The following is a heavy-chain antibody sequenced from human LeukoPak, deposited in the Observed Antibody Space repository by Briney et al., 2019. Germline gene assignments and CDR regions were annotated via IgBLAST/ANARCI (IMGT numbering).Heavy chain of an antibody. Sequence: GGSLRLSCVGSGLTFRDFAMNWVRQAPGKGLEWVSAISGSAGYTYYADSVKGRFTISRDNSKNTLYLQMNSLRAEDTAVYYCAKDFTTFDYWGQGTLVTVSS. J-gene: IGHJ4*02. D-gene: IGHD1-14*01. CDR3: AKDFTTFDY. V-gene: IGHV3-23*01. CDR2: ISGSAGYT. CDR1: GLTFRDFA.